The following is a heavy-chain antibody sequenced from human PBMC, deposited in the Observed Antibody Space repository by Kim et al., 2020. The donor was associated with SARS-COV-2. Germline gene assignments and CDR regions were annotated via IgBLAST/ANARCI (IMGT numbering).Heavy chain of an antibody. D-gene: IGHD3-22*01. CDR1: GDSVSSGSAY. CDR2: IDYSGST. CDR3: ARDRSSHDTSALAH. Sequence: SETLSLTCTVSGDSVSSGSAYWTWLRQSPGKGLEWIGYIDYSGSTKYKPSLKSRVTISLDTSKNQFSLRLNSVTAADTAVYYCARDRSSHDTSALAHWGQGTLVTVSS. J-gene: IGHJ4*02. V-gene: IGHV4-61*01.